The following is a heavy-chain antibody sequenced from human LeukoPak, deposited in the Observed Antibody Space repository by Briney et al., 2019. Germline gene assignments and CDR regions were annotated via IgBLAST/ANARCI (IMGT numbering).Heavy chain of an antibody. D-gene: IGHD2-2*01. CDR2: IYYSGST. CDR3: ARLEDIVVVPAAKTPAKWYFDL. Sequence: SETLSLTCTVSGGSISSSSYYWGWIRQPPGKGLEWIGSIYYSGSTYYNPSLKSRVTISVDTSKNQFSLKLSSVTAADTAVYYCARLEDIVVVPAAKTPAKWYFDLWGRGTLVTVSS. V-gene: IGHV4-39*01. J-gene: IGHJ2*01. CDR1: GGSISSSSYY.